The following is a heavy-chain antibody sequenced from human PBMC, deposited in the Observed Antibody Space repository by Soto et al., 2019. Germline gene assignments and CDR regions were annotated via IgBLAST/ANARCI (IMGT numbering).Heavy chain of an antibody. V-gene: IGHV4-4*02. Sequence: QVQLQESGPGLVKPSGTLSLTCAVSGGSISSSNWWSWVRQPPGKGLEWIGEIYHSGSTNYNPSLKRLVTVAVNKSKNQFSLKLSCVTAADSAVYYCASHTYCGGDCSIPYYYYGMDVWGQGTTVTVSS. J-gene: IGHJ6*02. D-gene: IGHD2-21*02. CDR2: IYHSGST. CDR1: GGSISSSNW. CDR3: ASHTYCGGDCSIPYYYYGMDV.